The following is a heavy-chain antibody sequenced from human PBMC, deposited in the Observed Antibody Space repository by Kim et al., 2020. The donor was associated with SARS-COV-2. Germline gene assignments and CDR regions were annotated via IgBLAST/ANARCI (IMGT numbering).Heavy chain of an antibody. CDR1: GGSISSGDYY. V-gene: IGHV4-30-4*01. CDR2: IYYSGST. J-gene: IGHJ4*02. Sequence: SETLSLTCTVSGGSISSGDYYWSWIRQPPGKGLEWIGYIYYSGSTYYNPSLKSRVTISVDTSKNQFSLKLISVTAADTAVYYCARVVYYDSSGYDHYFDYWGQGTLVTVSS. D-gene: IGHD3-22*01. CDR3: ARVVYYDSSGYDHYFDY.